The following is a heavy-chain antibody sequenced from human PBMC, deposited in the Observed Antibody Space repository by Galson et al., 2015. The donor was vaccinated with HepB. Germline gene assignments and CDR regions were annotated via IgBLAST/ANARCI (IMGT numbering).Heavy chain of an antibody. Sequence: SLRLSCAASGLSFSSYGMHWVRQAPGKGLEWVALIWYDGSNKYYADSVKGRFTISRDNSKNTLYLQMNGLRAEDTAIYYCAREWVLVFGESSREPYYGMDVWGQGTTVTVSS. D-gene: IGHD3-10*01. J-gene: IGHJ6*02. V-gene: IGHV3-33*01. CDR3: AREWVLVFGESSREPYYGMDV. CDR1: GLSFSSYG. CDR2: IWYDGSNK.